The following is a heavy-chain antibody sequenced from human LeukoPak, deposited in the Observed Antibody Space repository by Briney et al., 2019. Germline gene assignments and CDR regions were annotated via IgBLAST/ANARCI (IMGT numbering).Heavy chain of an antibody. Sequence: ASVKVSCNASGYTFTGYYMHWVRQAPGQGLEWMGWINPNSGGTNYAQKFQGRVTMTRDTSISTAYMELSRLRSDDTAVYYCAREWGVEMATIGWYFDLWGRGTLVTVSS. D-gene: IGHD5-24*01. J-gene: IGHJ2*01. CDR1: GYTFTGYY. CDR2: INPNSGGT. V-gene: IGHV1-2*02. CDR3: AREWGVEMATIGWYFDL.